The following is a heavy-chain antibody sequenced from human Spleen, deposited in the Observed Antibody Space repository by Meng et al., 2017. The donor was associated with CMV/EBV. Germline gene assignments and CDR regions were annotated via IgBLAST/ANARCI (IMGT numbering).Heavy chain of an antibody. Sequence: ASVKVSCKASGYTFTSYYMHWVRQAPGQGLEWMGIINPSGGSTSYAQKFQGRVTMTRDTSISTAYMDLSRLRLDDTAVYYCARELYAGGDTSSSLDVWGQGTTVTVSS. J-gene: IGHJ6*02. CDR3: ARELYAGGDTSSSLDV. D-gene: IGHD2-21*02. V-gene: IGHV1-46*01. CDR1: GYTFTSYY. CDR2: INPSGGST.